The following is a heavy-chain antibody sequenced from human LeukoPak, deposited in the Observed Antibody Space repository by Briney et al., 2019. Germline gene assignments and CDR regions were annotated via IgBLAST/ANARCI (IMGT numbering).Heavy chain of an antibody. Sequence: SETLSLTCTVSGDSITSYNWNWIRQPPGKGLEWIGYFSYSGSTNYNPSLKSRVTILGDTSKNQFSLKLTSVTAADTAVYYCARRFDSWGQGTLVTVSS. CDR3: ARRFDS. V-gene: IGHV4-59*08. CDR2: FSYSGST. CDR1: GDSITSYN. J-gene: IGHJ4*02.